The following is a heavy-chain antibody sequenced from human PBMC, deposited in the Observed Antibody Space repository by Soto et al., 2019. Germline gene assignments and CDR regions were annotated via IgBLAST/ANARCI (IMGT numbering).Heavy chain of an antibody. Sequence: EMQLLESGGGLVQPGGSLRISCAASGFTFSNHVMTWVRQAPGKGLEWVSALSGSGVSTFYADSVKGRFTISRDNSKNTLHLQMSSLRAEDTAVYYCAKDLKTTVVGPGYYDYGMDVWGQGTTVTVSS. J-gene: IGHJ6*02. CDR1: GFTFSNHV. CDR2: LSGSGVST. V-gene: IGHV3-23*01. D-gene: IGHD2-15*01. CDR3: AKDLKTTVVGPGYYDYGMDV.